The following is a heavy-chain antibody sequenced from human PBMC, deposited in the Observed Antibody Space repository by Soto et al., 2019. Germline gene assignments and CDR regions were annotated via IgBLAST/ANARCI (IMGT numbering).Heavy chain of an antibody. CDR3: ARDGGSGGFDI. D-gene: IGHD6-25*01. CDR1: GFTFSSYW. J-gene: IGHJ3*02. CDR2: INDEGSST. Sequence: EVQLVESGGDLVQPGGSLRLSCAASGFTFSSYWMHWVRQDPGQGLVWVSRINDEGSSTSYADSVKGRFTISRDNAKNTLYLQMNSLRAEDTAVYYCARDGGSGGFDIWGQGTMVTVSS. V-gene: IGHV3-74*01.